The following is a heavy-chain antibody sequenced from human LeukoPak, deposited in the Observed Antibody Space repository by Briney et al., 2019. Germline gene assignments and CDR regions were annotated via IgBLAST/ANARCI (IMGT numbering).Heavy chain of an antibody. J-gene: IGHJ4*02. D-gene: IGHD5-24*01. Sequence: ASVKVSCKASRGTFSNYAMSWVRQAPGQGLEWMGGFNSVFRTATYAQKFQGRLTITADESTSTGFLELSSLRSEDTAVYYCARVPDGYNGLVSFDYWGQGTLVTVSS. CDR2: FNSVFRTA. CDR3: ARVPDGYNGLVSFDY. CDR1: RGTFSNYA. V-gene: IGHV1-69*13.